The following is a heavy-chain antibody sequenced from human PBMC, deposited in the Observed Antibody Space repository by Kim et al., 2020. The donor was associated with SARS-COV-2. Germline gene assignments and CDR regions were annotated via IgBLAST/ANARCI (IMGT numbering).Heavy chain of an antibody. J-gene: IGHJ4*02. CDR1: GFTFSYYS. D-gene: IGHD6-13*01. Sequence: GGSLRLSCAASGFTFSYYSMNWVRQAPGKGLEWLSYISSDSCTIFYADSVKGRFTVSRDTAKSSLYLQMNNLRDGDTAVYYCARIPTTPKGGSSWSYYFDYWGQGTLVTVSS. V-gene: IGHV3-48*02. CDR3: ARIPTTPKGGSSWSYYFDY. CDR2: ISSDSCTI.